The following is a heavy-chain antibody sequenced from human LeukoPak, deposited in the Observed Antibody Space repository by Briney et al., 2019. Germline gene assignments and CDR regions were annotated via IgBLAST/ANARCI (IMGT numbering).Heavy chain of an antibody. J-gene: IGHJ6*02. D-gene: IGHD3-3*01. CDR2: IWYDGSNK. V-gene: IGHV3-30*02. CDR3: AKEAYYDFWSGHRLYGIDV. CDR1: GFTFSSYG. Sequence: AGGSLRLSCAASGFTFSSYGMHWVRQAPGKGLEWVAVIWYDGSNKYYADSVKGRFTISRDNSKNTLYLQMNSLRAEDTAVYYCAKEAYYDFWSGHRLYGIDVWGQGTTVTVSS.